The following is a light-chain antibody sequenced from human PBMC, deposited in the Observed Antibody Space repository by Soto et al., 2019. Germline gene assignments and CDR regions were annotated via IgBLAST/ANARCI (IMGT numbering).Light chain of an antibody. CDR2: GAS. V-gene: IGKV3-20*01. CDR3: QQYGSSGT. Sequence: EIEMTPSPATLSVSPGDRATLSCRASQSVSSDLAWYHQKPGQAPRLLIYGASNRATGIPDRFSGSGSGTDFTLTISRLEPDDFAVYYRQQYGSSGTFGQGTKV. CDR1: QSVSSD. J-gene: IGKJ1*01.